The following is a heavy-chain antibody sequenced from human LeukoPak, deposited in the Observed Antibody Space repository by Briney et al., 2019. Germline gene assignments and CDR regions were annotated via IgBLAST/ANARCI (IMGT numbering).Heavy chain of an antibody. V-gene: IGHV1-69*13. CDR3: ARDRVWIVATIWDY. Sequence: SVKVSCKASGGTFSSYAISWVRQAPGQGLEWMGGIIPIFGTANYAQKFQGRVTITADESTSTAYMELSSLRSEDTAVYYCARDRVWIVATIWDYWGQGTLVTVSS. J-gene: IGHJ4*02. CDR2: IIPIFGTA. CDR1: GGTFSSYA. D-gene: IGHD5-12*01.